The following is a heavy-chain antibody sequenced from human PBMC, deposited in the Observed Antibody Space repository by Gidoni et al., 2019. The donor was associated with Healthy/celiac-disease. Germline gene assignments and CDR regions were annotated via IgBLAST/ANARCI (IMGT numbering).Heavy chain of an antibody. CDR3: AKGGGRSSSPYYYYGMDV. Sequence: EVQLLESGGGLVQPGGSLRLSCAASGFTFSSYAMSWVRQAPGKGLEGVSAISGRGGSTYYADSEKGRFTISRDNSKNTLYLQMNSLRAEDTAVYYCAKGGGRSSSPYYYYGMDVWGQGTTVTVSS. J-gene: IGHJ6*02. CDR2: ISGRGGST. V-gene: IGHV3-23*01. CDR1: GFTFSSYA. D-gene: IGHD6-6*01.